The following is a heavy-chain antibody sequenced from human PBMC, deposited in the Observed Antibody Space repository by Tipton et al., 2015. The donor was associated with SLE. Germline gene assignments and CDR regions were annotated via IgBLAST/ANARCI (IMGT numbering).Heavy chain of an antibody. CDR3: ARTGWELLDY. V-gene: IGHV4-34*01. Sequence: TLSLTCTVSGDSISSNYWSWIRQPPGKGLEWIGEINHSGSTNYNPSLKSRVTISVDTSKNQFSLKLSSVTAADTAVYYCARTGWELLDYWGQGTLVTVSS. CDR1: GDSISSNY. D-gene: IGHD1-26*01. J-gene: IGHJ4*02. CDR2: INHSGST.